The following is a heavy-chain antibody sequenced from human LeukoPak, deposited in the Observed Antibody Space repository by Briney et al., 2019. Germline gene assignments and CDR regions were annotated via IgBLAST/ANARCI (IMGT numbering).Heavy chain of an antibody. CDR3: TTLPGGQVAGVFYVDY. Sequence: PGGSLRLSCAASGFTFSNAWMSWVRQAPGKGLEWVGRIKSKTDGGTTDYAAPVKGRFTISRDDSKNTLYLQMNSLKTEDTAVYYCTTLPGGQVAGVFYVDYWGQGTLVTVSS. V-gene: IGHV3-15*01. D-gene: IGHD6-19*01. J-gene: IGHJ4*02. CDR2: IKSKTDGGTT. CDR1: GFTFSNAW.